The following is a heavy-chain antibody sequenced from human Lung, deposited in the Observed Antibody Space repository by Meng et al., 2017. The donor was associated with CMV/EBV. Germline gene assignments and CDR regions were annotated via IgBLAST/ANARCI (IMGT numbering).Heavy chain of an antibody. CDR3: ALFTRSWFDP. CDR1: GFSLSTSEVG. CDR2: IYWDDDK. D-gene: IGHD2-2*01. J-gene: IGHJ5*02. V-gene: IGHV2-5*02. Sequence: QLTLKESGPTLVKPTHTLTLTCTFSGFSLSTSEVGGGWIRQPPGKALEWLAVIYWDDDKRYSPSLKSRLTITKDTSKNQVVLTLTNMDPVDTATYYCALFTRSWFDPWGQGTLVTVSS.